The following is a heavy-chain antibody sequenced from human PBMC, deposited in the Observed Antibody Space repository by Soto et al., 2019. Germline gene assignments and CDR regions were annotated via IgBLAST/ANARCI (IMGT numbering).Heavy chain of an antibody. CDR3: ARDASGSYYEGGFDY. CDR2: INPSGGST. V-gene: IGHV1-46*01. CDR1: GYTFTSYY. Sequence: ASVKVSCKASGYTFTSYYMHWVRQAPGQGLEWMGMINPSGGSTSYAQKFQGRVTMTRDTSTNTVYMELSSLRSEDTAVYYCARDASGSYYEGGFDYWGQGTLVTVSS. D-gene: IGHD1-26*01. J-gene: IGHJ4*02.